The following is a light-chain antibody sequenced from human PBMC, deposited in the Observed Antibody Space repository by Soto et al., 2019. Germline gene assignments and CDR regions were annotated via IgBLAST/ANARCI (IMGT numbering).Light chain of an antibody. CDR3: QSYDSSLSGSRV. J-gene: IGLJ2*01. V-gene: IGLV1-40*01. CDR1: SSNIGAGYD. Sequence: QSVLTQPPSVSGAPGQRVTISCTGSSSNIGAGYDVHWYQQLPGRAPKLLISANSNRPSGVPDRFSGSKSGTSASLAITGLQAEDEADYYCQSYDSSLSGSRVFGGGTKLTVL. CDR2: ANS.